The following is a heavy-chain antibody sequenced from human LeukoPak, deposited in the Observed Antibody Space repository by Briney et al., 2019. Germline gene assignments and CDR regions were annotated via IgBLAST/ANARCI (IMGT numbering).Heavy chain of an antibody. V-gene: IGHV4-30-2*01. CDR1: GGSISSGSYY. CDR2: IYHSGST. J-gene: IGHJ4*02. CDR3: ARVPASEQLLPDY. Sequence: SETLSLTCTVSGGSISSGSYYWSWIRQPPGKGLEWIGYIYHSGSTYYNPSLKSRVTISVDRSKNQFSLKLSSVTAADTAVYYCARVPASEQLLPDYWGQGTLVTVSS. D-gene: IGHD2-2*01.